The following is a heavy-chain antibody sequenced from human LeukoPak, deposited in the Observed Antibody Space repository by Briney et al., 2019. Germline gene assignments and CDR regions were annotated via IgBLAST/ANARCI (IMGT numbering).Heavy chain of an antibody. CDR2: IYYSGST. CDR1: GGSISSYY. D-gene: IGHD6-19*01. V-gene: IGHV4-59*12. CDR3: ARDQQWLVRGYYMDV. J-gene: IGHJ6*03. Sequence: SETLSLTCTVSGGSISSYYWSWIRQPPGKGLEWIGYIYYSGSTNYNPSLKSRVTMSVDTSKNQFSLKLSSVTAADTAVYYCARDQQWLVRGYYMDVWGKGTTVTVSS.